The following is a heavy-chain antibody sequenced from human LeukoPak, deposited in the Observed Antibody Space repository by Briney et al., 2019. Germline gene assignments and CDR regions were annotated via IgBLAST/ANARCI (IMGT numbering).Heavy chain of an antibody. J-gene: IGHJ4*02. V-gene: IGHV3-30*04. CDR2: IPYDGSNK. Sequence: GGSLRLSCAASGFTFSSYAMHWVRQAPGKGLEWVAVIPYDGSNKYYADSVKGRFTISRDNSKNTLYLQMNSLRAEDTAVYYCASITPSSSWYYWGQGTLVTVSS. CDR3: ASITPSSSWYY. CDR1: GFTFSSYA. D-gene: IGHD6-13*01.